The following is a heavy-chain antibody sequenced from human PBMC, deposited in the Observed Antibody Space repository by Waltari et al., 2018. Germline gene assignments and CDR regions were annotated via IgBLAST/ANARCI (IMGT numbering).Heavy chain of an antibody. J-gene: IGHJ4*02. D-gene: IGHD2-15*01. CDR3: WKHSGGRCYSGSDY. V-gene: IGHV3-23*04. Sequence: EVQLVESGGGLVQHGGSLRLSCAASEFTFSSYAMSWVRQAPGKGLEWVTGSSGRGGNNNLAGSVKGRFTISRDHSKNTLYLQKNRLGAEDTAVYYCWKHSGGRCYSGSDYWGQGTLVTVSS. CDR1: EFTFSSYA. CDR2: SSGRGGNN.